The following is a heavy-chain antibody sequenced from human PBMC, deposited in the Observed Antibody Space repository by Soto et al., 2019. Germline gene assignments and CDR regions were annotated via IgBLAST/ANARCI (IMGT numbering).Heavy chain of an antibody. CDR1: GFTFNGYT. CDR3: ARDNIGYGPAFDY. D-gene: IGHD5-12*01. J-gene: IGHJ4*02. Sequence: GGSLRLSCVATGFTFNGYTVHWVRQAPGKGLEWVTLISYNGGKRYYADSVKGRFSISRDNSKDTVYLQMDSLKTEDTGLYYCARDNIGYGPAFDYWGQGTLVTVSS. CDR2: ISYNGGKR. V-gene: IGHV3-30-3*01.